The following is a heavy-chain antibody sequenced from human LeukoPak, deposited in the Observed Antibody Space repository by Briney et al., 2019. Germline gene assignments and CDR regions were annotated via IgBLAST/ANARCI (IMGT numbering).Heavy chain of an antibody. CDR3: AKDPVYIFGGSIGDDY. Sequence: GGSLRLSCAASGFTFSSYAMSWVRQAPGKGLEWVSAISGSGGSTYYADSVKGRFTISRDNSKNTLYLQMNSLRAEDTAVYYCAKDPVYIFGGSIGDDYWGQGTLVTVSS. J-gene: IGHJ4*02. CDR2: ISGSGGST. D-gene: IGHD3-3*02. V-gene: IGHV3-23*01. CDR1: GFTFSSYA.